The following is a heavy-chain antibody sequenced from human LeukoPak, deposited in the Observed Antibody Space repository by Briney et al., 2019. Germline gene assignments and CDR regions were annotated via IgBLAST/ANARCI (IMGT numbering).Heavy chain of an antibody. CDR2: MYSGGST. CDR1: GFTVSSNY. V-gene: IGHV3-53*01. J-gene: IGHJ3*02. CDR3: ARKYYYDSSGSDAFDI. Sequence: RTGGSLRLSCAASGFTVSSNYMSWVRQAPGKVLEWVSVMYSGGSTYYADSVQGRFTISRDSSKNTLYLQMNSLRAEDTAVYYCARKYYYDSSGSDAFDIWGQGTMVTVSS. D-gene: IGHD3-22*01.